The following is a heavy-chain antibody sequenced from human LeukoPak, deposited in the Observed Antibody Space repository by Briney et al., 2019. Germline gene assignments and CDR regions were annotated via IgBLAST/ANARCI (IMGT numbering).Heavy chain of an antibody. CDR3: ARDRDYGDYGFDY. CDR2: IYYSGST. J-gene: IGHJ4*02. Sequence: ASETLSLTCTVSGGSISSYYWSWIRQPPGKGLEWIGYIYYSGSTNYNPSLKSRVTISVDTSKNQFSLKLSSVTAADTAVYYCARDRDYGDYGFDYWGQGTLVTVSS. V-gene: IGHV4-59*01. CDR1: GGSISSYY. D-gene: IGHD4-17*01.